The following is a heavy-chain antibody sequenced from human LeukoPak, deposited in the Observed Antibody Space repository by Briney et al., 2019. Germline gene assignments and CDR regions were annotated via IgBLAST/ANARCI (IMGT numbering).Heavy chain of an antibody. CDR1: GYTFTGYY. D-gene: IGHD6-6*01. J-gene: IGHJ4*02. V-gene: IGHV1-2*06. CDR2: INPNSGGT. Sequence: GASVKVSCKASGYTFTGYYMHWVRQAPGQGLEWMGRINPNSGGTNYAQKFQGRVTMTRDTSISTAYMELSRLRSDDTAVYYCARDPYSSSMEDDFWGQGTLVTVS. CDR3: ARDPYSSSMEDDF.